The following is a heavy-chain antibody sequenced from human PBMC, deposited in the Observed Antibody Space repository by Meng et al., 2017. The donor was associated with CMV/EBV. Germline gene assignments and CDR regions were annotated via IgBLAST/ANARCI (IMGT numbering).Heavy chain of an antibody. J-gene: IGHJ6*02. CDR3: ARVVVVPAATTLRYYYYGRDV. CDR1: GYTFTSYG. D-gene: IGHD2-2*01. Sequence: ASVKVSCKASGYTFTSYGISWVRQAPGQGLEWMGWISAYNGNTNYAQKLQGRVTMTTDTSTSTAYMELRSLRSDDTAVYYCARVVVVPAATTLRYYYYGRDVGGQGKKGTVSS. CDR2: ISAYNGNT. V-gene: IGHV1-18*01.